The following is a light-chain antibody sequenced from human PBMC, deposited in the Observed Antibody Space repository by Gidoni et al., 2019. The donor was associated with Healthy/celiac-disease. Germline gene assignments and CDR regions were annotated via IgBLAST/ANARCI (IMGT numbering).Light chain of an antibody. J-gene: IGKJ4*02. CDR3: QQSYSTPLT. CDR1: QSISSY. V-gene: IGKV1-39*01. CDR2: AAS. Sequence: DIEITQSPSSLSASVGDRVPITCRASQSISSYLNWYQQKPGKAPELLIYAASSLQSGVPSRFSGSGSGTDFTLTISSLQPEDFATYYCQQSYSTPLTFGGGTKVEIK.